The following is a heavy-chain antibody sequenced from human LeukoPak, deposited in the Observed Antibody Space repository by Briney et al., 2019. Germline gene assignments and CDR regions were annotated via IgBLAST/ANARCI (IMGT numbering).Heavy chain of an antibody. CDR3: ARCAGTRRYYYYYYYMDV. V-gene: IGHV3-11*04. CDR2: ISSSSSTI. Sequence: LSLTCAVYGGSFSGYYWSWIRQAPGKGLEWVSYISSSSSTIYYADSVKGRFIISRDNAKNSLYLQMNSLRAEDTAVYYCARCAGTRRYYYYYYYMDVWGKGTTVTVSS. D-gene: IGHD1/OR15-1a*01. J-gene: IGHJ6*03. CDR1: GGSFSGYY.